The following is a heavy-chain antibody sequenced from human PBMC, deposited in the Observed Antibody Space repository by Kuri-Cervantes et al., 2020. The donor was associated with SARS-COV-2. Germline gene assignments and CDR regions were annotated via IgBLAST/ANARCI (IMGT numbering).Heavy chain of an antibody. D-gene: IGHD6-19*01. CDR1: GYSFTSYW. CDR3: ARRGRGAVAGTTKYWYLDL. V-gene: IGHV5-51*01. Sequence: GGSLRLSCKGSGYSFTSYWIGWVRQMPGKGLEWMGIIYPGDSDTRYSPSFQGQVTISADKFISTAYLQWSSLKASDTAMYYCARRGRGAVAGTTKYWYLDLWGRGTLVTVSS. J-gene: IGHJ2*01. CDR2: IYPGDSDT.